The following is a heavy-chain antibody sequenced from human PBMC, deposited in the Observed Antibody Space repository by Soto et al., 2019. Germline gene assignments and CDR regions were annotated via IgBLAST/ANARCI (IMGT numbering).Heavy chain of an antibody. J-gene: IGHJ4*02. CDR3: ARGTGWYPYY. D-gene: IGHD6-19*01. V-gene: IGHV3-7*01. CDR1: GFSFSNYW. CDR2: IKQDGSEK. Sequence: GGSLRLSCAASGFSFSNYWMNWVRRAPGKGLEWLANIKQDGSEKYYVDSVKGRFTISRDNAKNSLYLQMSSVRAEDTAVYYCARGTGWYPYYWGQGTLVTVSS.